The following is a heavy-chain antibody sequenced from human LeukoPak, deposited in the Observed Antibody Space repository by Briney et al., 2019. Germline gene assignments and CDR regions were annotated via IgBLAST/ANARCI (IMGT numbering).Heavy chain of an antibody. CDR3: ASEYYYDSSGYYYVSSYLDY. V-gene: IGHV3-21*01. Sequence: PGGSLRLSCAASGFTFSSYSMNWVRQAPGKGLEWVSSISSSSSYIYYADPVKGRFTVSRDNAKNSLYLQMNSLRAEDTAVYYCASEYYYDSSGYYYVSSYLDYWGQGTLVTVSS. CDR1: GFTFSSYS. CDR2: ISSSSSYI. J-gene: IGHJ4*02. D-gene: IGHD3-22*01.